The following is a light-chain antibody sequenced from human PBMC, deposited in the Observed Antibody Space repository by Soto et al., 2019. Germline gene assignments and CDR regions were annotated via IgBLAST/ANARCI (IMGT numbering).Light chain of an antibody. V-gene: IGKV1-5*03. CDR1: QPVDPW. J-gene: IGKJ1*01. Sequence: DIHMTQSPSTVSASVGDRVTITCRASQPVDPWLAWHQQKPGKAPRVLIYKTSDLENGVPSRFSGSRSGADYTLYISGVQPDDFATYYCQQYYSRETFGQGTRVEV. CDR3: QQYYSRET. CDR2: KTS.